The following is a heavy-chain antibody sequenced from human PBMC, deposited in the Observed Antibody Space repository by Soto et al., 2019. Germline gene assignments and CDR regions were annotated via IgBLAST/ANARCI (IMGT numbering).Heavy chain of an antibody. CDR2: INHSGST. CDR1: GGSFSGYY. J-gene: IGHJ4*02. Sequence: QVQLQQWGAGLLKPSETLSLTCAVYGGSFSGYYWSWIRQPPGKGLEWIGEINHSGSTNYNPSLKSRVTISVDTSENQFSLKLSSVTAADTAVYYCARGGGVYSSSWYDYWGQGTLVTVSS. D-gene: IGHD6-13*01. V-gene: IGHV4-34*01. CDR3: ARGGGVYSSSWYDY.